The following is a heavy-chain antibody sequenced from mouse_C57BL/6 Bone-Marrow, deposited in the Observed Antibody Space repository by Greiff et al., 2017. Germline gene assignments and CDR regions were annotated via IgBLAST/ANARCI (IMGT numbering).Heavy chain of an antibody. J-gene: IGHJ2*01. CDR1: GFTFSSYG. V-gene: IGHV5-6*01. CDR2: ISSGGSYT. CDR3: ARHDY. Sequence: EVNVVESGGDLVKPGGSLKLSCAASGFTFSSYGMSWVRQTPDKRLEWVATISSGGSYTYYPDSVKGRFTISRDNAKNTLYLQMSSLKSEDTAMYYCARHDYWGQGTTLTVSS.